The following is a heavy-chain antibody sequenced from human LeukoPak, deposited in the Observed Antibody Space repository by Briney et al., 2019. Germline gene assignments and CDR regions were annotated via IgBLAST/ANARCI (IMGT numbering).Heavy chain of an antibody. J-gene: IGHJ6*02. CDR3: AKEEWELLPDLYYGMDV. CDR2: ISGSGGST. CDR1: VTNVSSHA. V-gene: IGHV3-23*01. Sequence: GGSLILLSLTKVTNVSSHALIRSRQAPGKGLESVSAISGSGGSTYYADSVKGRFTISRDNSKNTLYLQMNSLRAEDTAVYYCAKEEWELLPDLYYGMDVWGQGTTVTVSS. D-gene: IGHD1-26*01.